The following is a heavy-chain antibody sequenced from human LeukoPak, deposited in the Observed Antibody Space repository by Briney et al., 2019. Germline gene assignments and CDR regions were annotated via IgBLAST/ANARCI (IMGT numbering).Heavy chain of an antibody. V-gene: IGHV4-34*01. J-gene: IGHJ6*03. CDR3: ARASGYDSSGYHYLYYYYYYMDV. CDR2: INHSGST. CDR1: GGSFSGYY. Sequence: ASETLSLTCAVYGGSFSGYYWSWIRQPPGKGLEWIGEINHSGSTNYNPSLKSRVTISVDTSKNQFSLKLSSVTAADTAVYYCARASGYDSSGYHYLYYYYYYMDVWGKGTTVTVSS. D-gene: IGHD3-22*01.